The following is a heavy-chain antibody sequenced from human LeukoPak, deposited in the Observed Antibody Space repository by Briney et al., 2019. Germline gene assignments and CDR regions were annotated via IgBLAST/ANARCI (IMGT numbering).Heavy chain of an antibody. Sequence: GESLKISCKVSGYKFTDYWIGWVRQMPGQGLEWMGIVDPSDSDTRYSPSLQGQVTISADNAISTAYLQWSSLKASDTAMYYCVRLGTSRYYFDYWGQGTLVTVSS. CDR2: VDPSDSDT. CDR3: VRLGTSRYYFDY. J-gene: IGHJ4*02. D-gene: IGHD4-17*01. CDR1: GYKFTDYW. V-gene: IGHV5-51*01.